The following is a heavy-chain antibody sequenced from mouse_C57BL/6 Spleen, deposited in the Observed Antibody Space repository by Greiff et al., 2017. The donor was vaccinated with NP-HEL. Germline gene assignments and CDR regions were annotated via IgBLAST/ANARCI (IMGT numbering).Heavy chain of an antibody. D-gene: IGHD2-4*01. CDR2: ISNLAYSI. CDR3: ARQGYDYDGVAY. J-gene: IGHJ3*01. Sequence: EVMLVESGGGLVQPGGSLKLSCAASGFTFSDYGMAWVRQAPRKGPEWVAFISNLAYSIYYADTVTGRFTIARENAKNTLYLEMSSLRSEDTAMYYCARQGYDYDGVAYWGQGTLVTVSA. CDR1: GFTFSDYG. V-gene: IGHV5-15*01.